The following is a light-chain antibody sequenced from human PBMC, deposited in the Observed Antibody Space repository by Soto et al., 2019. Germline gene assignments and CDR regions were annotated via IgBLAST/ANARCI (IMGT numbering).Light chain of an antibody. J-gene: IGLJ1*01. CDR2: QDS. V-gene: IGLV3-1*01. CDR3: QAWDSSTGV. CDR1: KLGDKY. Sequence: SYELTQPPSGSVSPGQTASITCSGEKLGDKYACWYQQKPGQSPVLVIYQDSKRPSGIPERFYGSNAGNTATLTISGTQAMDESDYYCQAWDSSTGVFGTGTKGTVL.